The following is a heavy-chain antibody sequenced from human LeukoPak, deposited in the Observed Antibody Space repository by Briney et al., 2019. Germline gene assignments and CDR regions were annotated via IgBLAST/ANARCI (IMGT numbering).Heavy chain of an antibody. J-gene: IGHJ5*02. CDR1: VTSISSSGYF. CDR3: AALDSSSGWFDP. D-gene: IGHD6-6*01. CDR2: IHYGGST. Sequence: SVTLSLTCSVSVTSISSSGYFWGWIRQPPGKGLQWIVSIHYGGSTFYNSSLKSRVTISQDTSKDQFSLKLTSVTAADTAVYYCAALDSSSGWFDPWGRGILVTVSS. V-gene: IGHV4-39*01.